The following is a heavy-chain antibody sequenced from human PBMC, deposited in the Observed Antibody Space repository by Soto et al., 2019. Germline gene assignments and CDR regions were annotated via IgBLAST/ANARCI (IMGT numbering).Heavy chain of an antibody. Sequence: PSETLSLTCTVSGGSISSGGYYWSWIRQHPGKGLEWIGYIYYSGSTYYNPSLKSRVTISVDTSKNQFSLKLSSVTAAGTAVYYCARSSDDYGDYGGIDYWGQGTLVTVSS. D-gene: IGHD4-17*01. CDR1: GGSISSGGYY. CDR3: ARSSDDYGDYGGIDY. CDR2: IYYSGST. V-gene: IGHV4-31*03. J-gene: IGHJ4*02.